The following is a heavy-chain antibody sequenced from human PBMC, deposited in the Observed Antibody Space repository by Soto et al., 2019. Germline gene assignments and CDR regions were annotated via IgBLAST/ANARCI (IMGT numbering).Heavy chain of an antibody. V-gene: IGHV4-59*06. CDR1: GGSISSYY. CDR3: ARLRIATNNYKWFDP. CDR2: IYVTGAV. J-gene: IGHJ5*02. Sequence: SETLSLTCTVSGGSISSYYWSWIRQVPGKGLEWTGHIYVTGAVDYNPSLRDRITISQDTSERQFSLNLRLVTAADTAVYYCARLRIATNNYKWFDPWGQGTLVTVSS. D-gene: IGHD2-21*01.